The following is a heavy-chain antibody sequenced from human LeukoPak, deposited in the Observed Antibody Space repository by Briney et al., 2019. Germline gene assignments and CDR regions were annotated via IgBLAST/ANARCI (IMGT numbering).Heavy chain of an antibody. CDR3: ARGRTGYYYGSGSYLRPYYYYYGMDV. CDR1: GGSFSGYY. CDR2: INHSGST. V-gene: IGHV4-34*01. J-gene: IGHJ6*02. Sequence: SETLSLTCAVYGGSFSGYYWSWIRQPPGKGLEWIGEINHSGSTNYNPSLKSRVTISVDTSKNQFSLKLSSVTAADTAVYYCARGRTGYYYGSGSYLRPYYYYYGMDVWGQGTTVTVSS. D-gene: IGHD3-10*01.